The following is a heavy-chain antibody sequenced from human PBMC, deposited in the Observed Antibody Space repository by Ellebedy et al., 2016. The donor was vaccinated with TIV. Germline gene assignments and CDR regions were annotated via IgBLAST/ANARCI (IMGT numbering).Heavy chain of an antibody. Sequence: PGGSLRLSCAASGFTFSSYGMHWVRQAPGKGLEWVAVIWYDGSNKYYADSVKGRFTISRDNSKNTLYLQMNSLRAEDTAVYYCARDSGTSGWYGDFDYWGQGTLVTVSS. D-gene: IGHD6-19*01. V-gene: IGHV3-33*08. CDR1: GFTFSSYG. CDR2: IWYDGSNK. J-gene: IGHJ4*02. CDR3: ARDSGTSGWYGDFDY.